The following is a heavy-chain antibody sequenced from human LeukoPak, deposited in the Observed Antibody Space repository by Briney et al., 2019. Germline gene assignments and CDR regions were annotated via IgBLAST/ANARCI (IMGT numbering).Heavy chain of an antibody. V-gene: IGHV3-30*04. CDR2: ISYDGSNK. J-gene: IGHJ4*02. CDR3: ARDRFVRYCSGGSCYSGSFDY. CDR1: GFTFSSYA. D-gene: IGHD2-15*01. Sequence: PGRSLRLSCAASGFTFSSYAMHWVRQAPGKGLEWVAVISYDGSNKYYADPVKGRFTISRDNSKNTLYLQMNSLRAEDTAVYHCARDRFVRYCSGGSCYSGSFDYWGQGTLVTVSS.